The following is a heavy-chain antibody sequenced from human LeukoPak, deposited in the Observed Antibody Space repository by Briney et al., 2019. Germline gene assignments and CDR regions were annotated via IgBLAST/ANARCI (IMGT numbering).Heavy chain of an antibody. CDR2: INHSGST. CDR1: GGSFSGYY. V-gene: IGHV4-34*01. J-gene: IGHJ5*02. Sequence: SETLPLTCAVYGGSFSGYYWSWIRQPPGKGLEWIGEINHSGSTNYNPSLKSRVTISVDTSKNQFSLKLSSVTAADTAVYYCARGRTRFDPWGQGTLVTVSS. CDR3: ARGRTRFDP. D-gene: IGHD2-2*01.